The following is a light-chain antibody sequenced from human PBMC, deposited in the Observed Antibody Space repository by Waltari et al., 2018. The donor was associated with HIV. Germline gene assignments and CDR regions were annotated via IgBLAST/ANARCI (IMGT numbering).Light chain of an antibody. Sequence: EIVLTQSPATLSLSPGERATLSCRASQSVSSYLVWYQQKPGQAPRLLIYDASHRATGIPARFSGDGSETDFTLTISSLEPEDFAVYYCQQRSIWPLTFGGGTKVEIK. V-gene: IGKV3-11*01. CDR1: QSVSSY. J-gene: IGKJ4*01. CDR2: DAS. CDR3: QQRSIWPLT.